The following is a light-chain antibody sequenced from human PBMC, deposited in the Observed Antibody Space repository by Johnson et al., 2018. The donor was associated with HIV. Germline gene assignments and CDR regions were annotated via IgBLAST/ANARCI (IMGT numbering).Light chain of an antibody. J-gene: IGLJ1*01. Sequence: QSVLTQPPSVSPAPGQKVTISCSGSSSNIGNNYVSWYQQLPGTAPKLLIYDNNKRPSGIPDRFSGSKSGTSATLGITGLQTGDEADYYCGTWDSSLGGVFGTGTKVTVL. CDR1: SSNIGNNY. V-gene: IGLV1-51*01. CDR3: GTWDSSLGGV. CDR2: DNN.